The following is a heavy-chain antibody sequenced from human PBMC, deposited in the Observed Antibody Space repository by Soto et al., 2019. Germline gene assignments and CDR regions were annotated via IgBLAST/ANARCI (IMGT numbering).Heavy chain of an antibody. D-gene: IGHD5-12*01. J-gene: IGHJ4*02. V-gene: IGHV3-15*07. Sequence: GGSLRLSCAASTFTFTNAWMNWVRQAPGEGLEWVGRIKSKADGGTTDYAAPVKGRFTISRDDSKNMLYLQMNSLKTEDTAMYYCTTDCLFRGGYDAKKRVIDYWGQGTLVTVSS. CDR2: IKSKADGGTT. CDR1: TFTFTNAW. CDR3: TTDCLFRGGYDAKKRVIDY.